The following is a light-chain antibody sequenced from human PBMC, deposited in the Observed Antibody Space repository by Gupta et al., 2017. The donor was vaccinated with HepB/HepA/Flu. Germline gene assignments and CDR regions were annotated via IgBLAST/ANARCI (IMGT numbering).Light chain of an antibody. J-gene: IGKJ4*01. CDR1: QAIGDW. CDR2: KAS. CDR3: QQYESFPLT. V-gene: IGKV1-5*03. Sequence: DIQMSQSPSTLSASVGDRVTITCRASQAIGDWLAWYQQKPGKDPKLLIYKASTLQVVVPWRFSRSGSVTEFTLTIISLQPDDFATYYFQQYESFPLTFGGGTKVELK.